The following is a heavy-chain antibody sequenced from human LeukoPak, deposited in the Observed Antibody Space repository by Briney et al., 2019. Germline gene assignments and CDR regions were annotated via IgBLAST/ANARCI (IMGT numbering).Heavy chain of an antibody. CDR2: ISGISHYI. CDR1: EFTFGRYG. Sequence: GGSLRLSCAASEFTFGRYGMNWVRQAPGKGLEWVSNISGISHYIYYADSVRGRFTISRDNAKNSLFLQMNSLRAEDTVVYYCALAMSLGMPGGFAYRGQRGLVTVSS. V-gene: IGHV3-21*01. CDR3: ALAMSLGMPGGFAY. D-gene: IGHD3-16*01. J-gene: IGHJ4*02.